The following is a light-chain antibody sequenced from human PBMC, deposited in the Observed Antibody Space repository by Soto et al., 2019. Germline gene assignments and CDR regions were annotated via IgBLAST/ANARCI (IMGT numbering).Light chain of an antibody. Sequence: EIVLTQSPATLSLSPGERATLSCRASQSVSRYLVWYQQKPGQAPRLLIYDASKRATDIPARLSGSGSGTDFTLTVSSLEPEDFAVYYCQQRSNWPLTFGGGTKVEIK. CDR1: QSVSRY. V-gene: IGKV3-11*01. CDR2: DAS. J-gene: IGKJ4*01. CDR3: QQRSNWPLT.